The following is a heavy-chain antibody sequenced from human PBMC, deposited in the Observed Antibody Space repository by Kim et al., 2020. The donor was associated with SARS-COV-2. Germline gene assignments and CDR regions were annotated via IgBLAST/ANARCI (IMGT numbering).Heavy chain of an antibody. CDR1: GFTFDDYA. Sequence: GGSLRLSCAASGFTFDDYAMHWDRQAPGKGLEWVSLISGDGGSTYYADSVKGRFTISRDNSKNSLYLQMNSLRTEDTALYYCAKAHPAGYCSGGSCYGWGQSTLVTVSS. J-gene: IGHJ1*01. V-gene: IGHV3-43*02. D-gene: IGHD2-15*01. CDR3: AKAHPAGYCSGGSCYG. CDR2: ISGDGGST.